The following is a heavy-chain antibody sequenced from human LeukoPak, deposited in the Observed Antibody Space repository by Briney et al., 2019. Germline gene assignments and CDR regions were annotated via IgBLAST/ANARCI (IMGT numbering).Heavy chain of an antibody. J-gene: IGHJ6*02. V-gene: IGHV4-4*02. CDR2: IYHSGST. D-gene: IGHD2-15*01. CDR3: TREGRYCSGGSCYPI. CDR1: GGSFSTNW. Sequence: TETLSLTCAVSGGSFSTNWWSWVRQPPGKGLEWIGEIYHSGSTNYNPSLKRRVSLSVDKSKNQFSLRLYSVTAADTAVYYCTREGRYCSGGSCYPIWGQGTTVTVSS.